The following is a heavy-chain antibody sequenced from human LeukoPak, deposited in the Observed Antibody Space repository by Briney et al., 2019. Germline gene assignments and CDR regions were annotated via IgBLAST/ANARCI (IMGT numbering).Heavy chain of an antibody. D-gene: IGHD2-2*01. V-gene: IGHV3-48*01. CDR3: ARRGYCSSTSCFNFDY. CDR2: ISSSSSTI. Sequence: GGSLRLSCAASGFTFSSYSMNWVRQAPGKGLEWVSYISSSSSTIYYADSVKGRFTISRDNAKNSLYLQMSSLRAEDTAVYYCARRGYCSSTSCFNFDYWGQGTLVTVSS. J-gene: IGHJ4*02. CDR1: GFTFSSYS.